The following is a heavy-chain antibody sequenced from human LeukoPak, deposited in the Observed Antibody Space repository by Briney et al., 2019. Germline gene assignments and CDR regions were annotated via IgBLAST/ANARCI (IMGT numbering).Heavy chain of an antibody. D-gene: IGHD1-26*01. Sequence: SETLSLTCTVSGGSISSSSYYWGWIRQPQGKGLEWIGSIYYSGSTYHNPSLKSRVTISVDTSKNQFSLKLSSVTAADTAVYYCASTLEGATTWFDPWGQGTLVTVSS. V-gene: IGHV4-39*07. J-gene: IGHJ5*02. CDR2: IYYSGST. CDR1: GGSISSSSYY. CDR3: ASTLEGATTWFDP.